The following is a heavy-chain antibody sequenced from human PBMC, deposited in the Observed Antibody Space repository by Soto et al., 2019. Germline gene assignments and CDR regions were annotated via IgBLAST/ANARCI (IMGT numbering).Heavy chain of an antibody. CDR2: INHSGST. D-gene: IGHD3-3*01. CDR3: ARGGVSTIFGVDTSRAFDP. CDR1: GGSFSGYS. V-gene: IGHV4-34*01. Sequence: QVQLQQWGAGLLKPSETLSLTCAVYGGSFSGYSWTWIRQTPGKGLEWMGEINHSGSTNYNPYLKCRVTISVDTSKNQFTLKLSSVTAADTAVYYCARGGVSTIFGVDTSRAFDPWGQGTLVTVSS. J-gene: IGHJ5*02.